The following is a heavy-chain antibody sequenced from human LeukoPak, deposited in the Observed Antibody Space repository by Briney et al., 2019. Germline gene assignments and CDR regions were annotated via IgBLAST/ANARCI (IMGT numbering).Heavy chain of an antibody. D-gene: IGHD1-26*01. J-gene: IGHJ4*02. V-gene: IGHV1-2*02. CDR3: ARGSAVGATESLGFDY. CDR1: AYTFTDYY. Sequence: ASVKVSCKASAYTFTDYYMHWVRQAPGQGLEWMGWINANSADTHHAQKFQGRVTMTRDTSTSTAYMELSRLRSDDTAVYYCARGSAVGATESLGFDYWGQGTPVTVSS. CDR2: INANSADT.